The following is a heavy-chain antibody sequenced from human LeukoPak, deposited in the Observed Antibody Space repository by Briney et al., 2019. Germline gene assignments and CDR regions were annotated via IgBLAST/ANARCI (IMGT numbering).Heavy chain of an antibody. CDR1: GFTFSAST. Sequence: GGSLRLSCAASGFTFSASTIYWVRQASGKGLEWVGRIRSKANSYATAYAASVKGRFTISRDDSKNTAYLQMNSLKTEDTAVYYCRSYDSSTYRVGWGQGTLVTVSS. V-gene: IGHV3-73*01. CDR2: IRSKANSYAT. CDR3: RSYDSSTYRVG. J-gene: IGHJ4*02. D-gene: IGHD3-22*01.